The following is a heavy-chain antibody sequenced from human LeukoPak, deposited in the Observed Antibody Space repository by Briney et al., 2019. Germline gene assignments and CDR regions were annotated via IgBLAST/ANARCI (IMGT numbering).Heavy chain of an antibody. CDR3: QSSAYSSNY. Sequence: GGSLRLSCAASGFTFSNYGMHWVRQAPGKGLEWVAVIWYDGSNKYYADSVKGRFTISRDNSKNTLYLQMNSLRAEDTAVYYCQSSAYSSNYWGQGTLVIVSS. CDR2: IWYDGSNK. V-gene: IGHV3-33*01. CDR1: GFTFSNYG. D-gene: IGHD5-12*01. J-gene: IGHJ4*02.